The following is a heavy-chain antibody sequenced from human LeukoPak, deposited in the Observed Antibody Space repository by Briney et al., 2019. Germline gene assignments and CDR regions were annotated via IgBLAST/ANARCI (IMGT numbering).Heavy chain of an antibody. CDR1: GFTFSGSA. Sequence: PGGSLRLSCATSGFTFSGSAIHWVRQASGKGQEWVGRIRSKANSYATTDAASVKGRFTISRDDSKNTAYLQMNSLKTEDTAVYYCTRPSYDSSVSGVVYWGQGTLVTVSS. D-gene: IGHD3-22*01. CDR2: IRSKANSYAT. V-gene: IGHV3-73*01. CDR3: TRPSYDSSVSGVVY. J-gene: IGHJ4*02.